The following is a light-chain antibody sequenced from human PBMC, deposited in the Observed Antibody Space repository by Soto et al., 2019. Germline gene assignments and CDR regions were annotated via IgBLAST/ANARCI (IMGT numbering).Light chain of an antibody. CDR3: QQDGSSTVT. Sequence: DIVLTQSPGTLSLSPGERATLSCRASQSVSSSYLAWYQQKPGQAPRLLIYGASSRATGIPDRFSGSGSGTDFTLTISRLEPEDFAVYYCQQDGSSTVTFGGGTKVEIK. J-gene: IGKJ4*01. CDR1: QSVSSSY. CDR2: GAS. V-gene: IGKV3-20*01.